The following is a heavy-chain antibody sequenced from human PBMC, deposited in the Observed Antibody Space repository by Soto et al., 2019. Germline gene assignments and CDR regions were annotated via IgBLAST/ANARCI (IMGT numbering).Heavy chain of an antibody. CDR2: MSYDGSSK. CDR1: GFNFSSFG. CDR3: AKDRGWSSADLEY. Sequence: QVQLVESGGGVVQPGSSLRLSCAASGFNFSSFGMHWVRQAPGKGLEWVALMSYDGSSKYYQDSLKGRFTISGDKSKNTLYLQMSSLRVEDTAVYYCAKDRGWSSADLEYWGQGTLVTVSS. V-gene: IGHV3-30*18. D-gene: IGHD6-19*01. J-gene: IGHJ4*02.